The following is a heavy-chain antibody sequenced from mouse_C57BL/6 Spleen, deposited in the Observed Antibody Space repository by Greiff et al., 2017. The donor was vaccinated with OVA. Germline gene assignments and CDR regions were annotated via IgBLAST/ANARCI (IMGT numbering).Heavy chain of an antibody. CDR3: ARRGHFDY. J-gene: IGHJ2*01. Sequence: VQLQQSGPELVKPGASVKISCKASGYTFTDYYMNWVKQSHGKSLEWIGDINPNNGGTSYKQKFKGKATFTVDKSSSTAYMELRSLTSEDSAVYYCARRGHFDYWGPGTTLTVSS. CDR2: INPNNGGT. V-gene: IGHV1-26*01. CDR1: GYTFTDYY.